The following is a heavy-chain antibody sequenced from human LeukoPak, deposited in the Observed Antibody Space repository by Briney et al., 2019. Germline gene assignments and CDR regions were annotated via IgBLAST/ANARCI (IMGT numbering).Heavy chain of an antibody. CDR2: IYHSGST. CDR1: GGSISSGGYS. D-gene: IGHD3-10*01. J-gene: IGHJ3*02. V-gene: IGHV4-30-2*01. Sequence: TSETLSLTCAVSGGSISSGGYSWSWIRQPPGKGLEWIGCIYHSGSTYYNPSLKSRVTISVDRSKNQFSLKLSSVTAADTAVYYCARGMVRTLPTAFDIWGQGTMVTVSS. CDR3: ARGMVRTLPTAFDI.